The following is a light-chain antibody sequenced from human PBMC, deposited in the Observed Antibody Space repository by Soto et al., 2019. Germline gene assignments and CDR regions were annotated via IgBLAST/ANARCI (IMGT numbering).Light chain of an antibody. V-gene: IGKV1-5*01. Sequence: EIQMTQSPSTLPASVGERCAITCMASQSISNWLAWYQHKPVTAPKLLIYHASTLESGVTSRFSGSGSGTEFTITISSLQPDDFATYYCQPSNSYSEAVGPGTKVDIK. J-gene: IGKJ1*01. CDR1: QSISNW. CDR3: QPSNSYSEA. CDR2: HAS.